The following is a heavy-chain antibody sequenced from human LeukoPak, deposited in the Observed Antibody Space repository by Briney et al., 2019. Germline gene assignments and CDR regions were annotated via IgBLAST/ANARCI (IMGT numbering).Heavy chain of an antibody. CDR1: GYTFNTYA. D-gene: IGHD6-13*01. CDR3: ARYSSSWNYFDY. CDR2: INTDNGNT. V-gene: IGHV1-3*04. J-gene: IGHJ4*02. Sequence: ASVKVSCKASGYTFNTYAIHWVRQAPGERLEWMGWINTDNGNTKYSEKFQGRVTITRDISASTGYMELSSLRSEDTAVYYCARYSSSWNYFDYWGQGTLVTVSS.